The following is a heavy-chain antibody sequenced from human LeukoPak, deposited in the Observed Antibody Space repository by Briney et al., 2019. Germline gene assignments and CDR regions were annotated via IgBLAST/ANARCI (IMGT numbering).Heavy chain of an antibody. V-gene: IGHV4-34*01. CDR1: GGSFSGYY. J-gene: IGHJ4*02. CDR2: INHSGST. Sequence: SETLSLTCAVYGGSFSGYYWSWIRQPPGKGLEWIGEINHSGSTNYNPSLKSRVTISVDTSKNQFSLKLSSVTAADTAVDYCARHTQRTYSSGWSPPLLYFDYWGRGTLVTVSS. D-gene: IGHD6-19*01. CDR3: ARHTQRTYSSGWSPPLLYFDY.